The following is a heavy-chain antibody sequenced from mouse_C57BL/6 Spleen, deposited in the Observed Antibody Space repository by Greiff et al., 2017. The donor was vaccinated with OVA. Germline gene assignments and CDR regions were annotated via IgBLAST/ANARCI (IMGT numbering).Heavy chain of an antibody. J-gene: IGHJ4*01. CDR3: ARSGSIYYYAMDY. CDR2: IDPSDSYT. D-gene: IGHD1-1*01. V-gene: IGHV1-50*01. Sequence: VQLQQPGAELVKPGASVKLSCKASGYTFTSYWMQWVKQRPGQGLEWIGEIDPSDSYTNYNQKFKGKATLTVDKSSSTAYMQLSSLTSEDSAVYYCARSGSIYYYAMDYWGQGTSVTVSS. CDR1: GYTFTSYW.